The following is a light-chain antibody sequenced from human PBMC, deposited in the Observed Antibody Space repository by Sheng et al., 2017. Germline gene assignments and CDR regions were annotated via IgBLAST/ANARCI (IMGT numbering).Light chain of an antibody. CDR3: QQYKNYPWT. V-gene: IGKV1-16*01. CDR1: QGVNDY. J-gene: IGKJ1*01. Sequence: DIQMTQSPSSLSASIGDRVTVTCRASQGVNDYLAWFQQKPGKAPRSLIYGASTLQTGVASRFSGSGYDTEFTLTINDLQPEDFAIYYCQQYKNYPWTFGQRDPRGN. CDR2: GAS.